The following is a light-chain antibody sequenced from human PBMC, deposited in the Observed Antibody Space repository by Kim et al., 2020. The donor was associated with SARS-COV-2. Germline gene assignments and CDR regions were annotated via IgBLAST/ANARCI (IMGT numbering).Light chain of an antibody. CDR1: QSISSY. J-gene: IGKJ4*01. CDR3: QQSYSTPLT. Sequence: VSVGDRVTITCRASQSISSYLNWYQQKPAKAPKLLIYAASSLQSGVPSRFSGSGSGTDFTLTISSLQPEDFATYYCQQSYSTPLTFGGGTKVDIK. V-gene: IGKV1-39*01. CDR2: AAS.